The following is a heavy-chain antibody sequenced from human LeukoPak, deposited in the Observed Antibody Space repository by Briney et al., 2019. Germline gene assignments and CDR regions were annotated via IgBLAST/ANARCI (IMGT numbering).Heavy chain of an antibody. V-gene: IGHV3-30*02. CDR3: GKALRTGMFRGVIDY. D-gene: IGHD3-10*01. CDR1: GFTFSSYG. J-gene: IGHJ4*02. CDR2: IRYDGSII. Sequence: GGSLRLSCAASGFTFSSYGMHWVRQAPGKGLEWVAFIRYDGSIIYYTDSVKGRFTISRENSKNMLYLQMYSLRAEDTALYYCGKALRTGMFRGVIDYWGQGTPVTVSS.